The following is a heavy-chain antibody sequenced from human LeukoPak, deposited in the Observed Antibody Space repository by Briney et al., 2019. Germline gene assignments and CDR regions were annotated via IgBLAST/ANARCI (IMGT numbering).Heavy chain of an antibody. CDR2: ISYDGSNK. V-gene: IGHV3-30*18. Sequence: PGGSLRLFCAASGFTFSSYGMHWVRQAPGKGLEWVAVISYDGSNKYYADSVKGRFTISRDNSKNTLYLQMNSLRAEDTAVYYCAKGDYGDSQGAFDIWGQGTMVTVSS. D-gene: IGHD4-17*01. CDR1: GFTFSSYG. J-gene: IGHJ3*02. CDR3: AKGDYGDSQGAFDI.